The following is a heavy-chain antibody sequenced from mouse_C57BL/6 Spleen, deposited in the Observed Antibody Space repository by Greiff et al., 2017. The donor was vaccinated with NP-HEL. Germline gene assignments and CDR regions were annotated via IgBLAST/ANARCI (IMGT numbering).Heavy chain of an antibody. CDR2: IDPETGGT. J-gene: IGHJ2*01. CDR3: TRGYYYGSSYFDY. CDR1: GYTFTDYE. V-gene: IGHV1-15*01. D-gene: IGHD1-1*01. Sequence: QVQLQQFGAELVRPGASVTLSCKASGYTFTDYEMHWVKQTPVHGLEWIGAIDPETGGTAYNQKFKGKAILTADKSSSTAYMELRSLTSEDSAVYYCTRGYYYGSSYFDYWGQGTTLTVSS.